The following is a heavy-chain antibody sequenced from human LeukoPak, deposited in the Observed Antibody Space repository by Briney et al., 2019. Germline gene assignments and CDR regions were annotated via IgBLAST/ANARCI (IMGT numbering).Heavy chain of an antibody. D-gene: IGHD2-21*01. CDR1: GFTFSTYS. J-gene: IGHJ4*02. CDR3: ARDLADDSDY. V-gene: IGHV3-21*01. CDR2: ISTSGTYI. Sequence: GGSLRLSCGASGFTFSTYSMNWGRQPPEKGLEWVSSISTSGTYIYYADSLKGRFTISRDNAKNSLYLQMHSLRAEDTAVYYCARDLADDSDYWGQGTLVTVSS.